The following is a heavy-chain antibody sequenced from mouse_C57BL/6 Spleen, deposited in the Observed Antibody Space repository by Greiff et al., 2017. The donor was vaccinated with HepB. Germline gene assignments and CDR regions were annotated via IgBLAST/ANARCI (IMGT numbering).Heavy chain of an antibody. V-gene: IGHV1-42*01. CDR2: INPSTGGT. CDR1: GYSFTGYY. Sequence: EVQLQESGPELVKPGASVKISCKASGYSFTGYYMNWVKQSPEKSLEWIGEINPSTGGTTYNQKFKAKATLTVDKSSSTAYMPLKSLTSEDSAVYYCAREEVYYGSTYAMDYWGQGTSVTVSS. CDR3: AREEVYYGSTYAMDY. J-gene: IGHJ4*01. D-gene: IGHD1-1*01.